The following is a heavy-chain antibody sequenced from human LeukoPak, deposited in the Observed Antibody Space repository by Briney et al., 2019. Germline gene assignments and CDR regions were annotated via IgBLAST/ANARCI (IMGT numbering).Heavy chain of an antibody. CDR1: GGSISSYY. Sequence: SETLSLTCTVSGGSISSYYWGWLRQPPGKGLEWIGSIYYTGSTFYNPSLKSRVTISGDTSKEQFSLKLYSVTAADTAVYYCARGLDYDSMGAFDIWGQGTMVTVSS. J-gene: IGHJ3*02. CDR2: IYYTGST. CDR3: ARGLDYDSMGAFDI. D-gene: IGHD3-22*01. V-gene: IGHV4-39*01.